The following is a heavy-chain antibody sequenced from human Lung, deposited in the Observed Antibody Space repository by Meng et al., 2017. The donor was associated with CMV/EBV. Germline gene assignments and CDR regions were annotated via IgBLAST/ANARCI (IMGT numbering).Heavy chain of an antibody. CDR1: GFTFTTYV. CDR3: TRARSPTHFDY. Sequence: ESLKISCTDSGFTFTTYVFHSVRQPTGKGLEWVSSIGTVGDTYTIGSVKGRFIISREGAKNSVYLQMNGLRDGDTGLYYCTRARSPTHFDYWGQGALVTVAS. V-gene: IGHV3-13*01. J-gene: IGHJ4*02. CDR2: IGTVGDT.